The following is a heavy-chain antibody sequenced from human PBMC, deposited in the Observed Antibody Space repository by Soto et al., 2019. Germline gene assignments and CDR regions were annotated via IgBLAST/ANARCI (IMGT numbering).Heavy chain of an antibody. Sequence: EVQLVESGGGLVQPGGSLRLSCAASGFTFSRYSINWVRQAPGKGLEWVSYISGSSSTIYSADSVKGRFTISRDNAKNSLYLQMNSRREEDTAMYYCAREGGVGAWGGFDYWGQGTLVTVSS. CDR3: AREGGVGAWGGFDY. D-gene: IGHD1-26*01. V-gene: IGHV3-48*02. CDR2: ISGSSSTI. CDR1: GFTFSRYS. J-gene: IGHJ4*02.